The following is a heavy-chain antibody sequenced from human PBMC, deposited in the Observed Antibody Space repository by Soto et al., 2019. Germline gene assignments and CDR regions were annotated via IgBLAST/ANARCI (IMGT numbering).Heavy chain of an antibody. D-gene: IGHD5-12*01. CDR3: AKCGYSGYDPYYFDY. V-gene: IGHV3-30*18. CDR1: GFTFSSYG. Sequence: QVQLVESGGGVVQPGRSLRLSCAASGFTFSSYGMHWVRQAPGKGLEWVAVISYDGSNKYYADSVKGRFTISRDNSKNTLYLQMNSLRAEDTAVYYCAKCGYSGYDPYYFDYWGQGTLVTVSS. J-gene: IGHJ4*02. CDR2: ISYDGSNK.